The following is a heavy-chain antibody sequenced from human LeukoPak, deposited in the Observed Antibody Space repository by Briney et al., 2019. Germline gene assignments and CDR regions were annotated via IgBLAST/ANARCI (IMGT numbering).Heavy chain of an antibody. D-gene: IGHD3-3*01. Sequence: GGSLRLSCAASGFTFSSYGMHWVRQAPGKGLEWVAFIRYDGSNKYYADSVKGRFTISRDNSKNTLYLQMNSLRAEDTAVYYCARSTRLLNHFDYWGQGTLVTVSS. CDR2: IRYDGSNK. CDR1: GFTFSSYG. V-gene: IGHV3-30*02. CDR3: ARSTRLLNHFDY. J-gene: IGHJ4*02.